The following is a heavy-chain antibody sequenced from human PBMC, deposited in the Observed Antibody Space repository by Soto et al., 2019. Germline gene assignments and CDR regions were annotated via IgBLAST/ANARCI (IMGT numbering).Heavy chain of an antibody. D-gene: IGHD2-2*01. V-gene: IGHV4-39*07. Sequence: SETLSLTCTVSGGSISSSSYYWGWIRQPPGKGLEWIGSIYYSGSTYYNPSLRSRVTISVDTSKNQFSLKLSSVTAADTAVYYCAWKGGHCSSTSCYGIWGQGTMVTVSS. CDR2: IYYSGST. CDR3: AWKGGHCSSTSCYGI. J-gene: IGHJ3*02. CDR1: GGSISSSSYY.